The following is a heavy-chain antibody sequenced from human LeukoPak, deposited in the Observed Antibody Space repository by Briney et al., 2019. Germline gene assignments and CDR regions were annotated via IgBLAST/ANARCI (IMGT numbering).Heavy chain of an antibody. D-gene: IGHD6-13*01. Sequence: GGSLRLSCAASGFTFRSYAMSWVRQAPGKGLEWVSSISSSSSYIYYADSVKGRFTISSDNAKNSLYLQMNSLRAEDTAVYYCARDKSSSFHDAFDIWGQGTMVTVSS. J-gene: IGHJ3*02. CDR2: ISSSSSYI. CDR1: GFTFRSYA. V-gene: IGHV3-21*01. CDR3: ARDKSSSFHDAFDI.